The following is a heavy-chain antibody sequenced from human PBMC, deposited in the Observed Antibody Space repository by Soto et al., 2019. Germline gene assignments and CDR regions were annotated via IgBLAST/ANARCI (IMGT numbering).Heavy chain of an antibody. CDR2: ISSSSGTI. CDR3: VTGYFYF. Sequence: EVQVVESGGGLVQPGGSLRLSCAASGFTFSNYNMNWVRQAPGKGLEWVSYISSSSGTIYYADSVKGRFTISRDNAKNSLYLQMNSLRAEDTAVYYCVTGYFYFWGQGTLVSVSS. V-gene: IGHV3-48*01. CDR1: GFTFSNYN. J-gene: IGHJ4*02.